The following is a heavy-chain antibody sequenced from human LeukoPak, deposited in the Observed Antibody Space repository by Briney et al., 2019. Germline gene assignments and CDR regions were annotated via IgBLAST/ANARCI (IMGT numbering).Heavy chain of an antibody. CDR3: ARDGATRPIPLEWLSDNWFDP. CDR1: GFTFSSYS. J-gene: IGHJ5*02. V-gene: IGHV3-48*01. CDR2: IGSSSSTI. D-gene: IGHD3-3*01. Sequence: GGSLRLSCAASGFTFSSYSMNWVRQAPGKGLEWVSYIGSSSSTIYYADSVKGRFTISRDNAKNSLYLQMNSLRAEDTAVYYCARDGATRPIPLEWLSDNWFDPWGQGTLVTVSS.